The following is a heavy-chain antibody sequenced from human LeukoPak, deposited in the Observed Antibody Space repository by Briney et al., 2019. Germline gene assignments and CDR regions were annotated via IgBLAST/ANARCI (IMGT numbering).Heavy chain of an antibody. V-gene: IGHV1-2*02. CDR3: ARAEALYDSSGYYEDY. J-gene: IGHJ4*02. CDR1: GYTFTAYY. CDR2: INPNSGGT. Sequence: ASVKVSCKASGYTFTAYYMHWVRQAPGQGLEWMGWINPNSGGTNYAQNFQGRVTMSRDTSISTAYLELSRLTSDDTAVYYCARAEALYDSSGYYEDYWGQGTLVTVSS. D-gene: IGHD3-22*01.